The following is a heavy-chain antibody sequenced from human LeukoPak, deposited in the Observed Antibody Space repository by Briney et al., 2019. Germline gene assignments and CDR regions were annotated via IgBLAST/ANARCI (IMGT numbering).Heavy chain of an antibody. CDR3: ATSTKAASYYYYMDV. D-gene: IGHD5-24*01. Sequence: SETLSLTCTVSGGSISSSSYYWGWIRQPPGKGPEWIGSIYHSGSTYYNPSLKSRVTISVDTSKNQFSLKLSSVTAADTAVYYCATSTKAASYYYYMDVWGKGTTVTVSS. CDR1: GGSISSSSYY. V-gene: IGHV4-39*07. J-gene: IGHJ6*03. CDR2: IYHSGST.